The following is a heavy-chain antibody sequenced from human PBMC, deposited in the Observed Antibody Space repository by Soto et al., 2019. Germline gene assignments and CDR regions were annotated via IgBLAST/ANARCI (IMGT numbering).Heavy chain of an antibody. CDR1: GFTFSSYS. J-gene: IGHJ6*02. Sequence: GGSLRLSCAASGFTFSSYSMNWVRQAPGKGLEWVSSISSSSSYIYYADSVKGRFTISRDNAKNSLYLQMNSLRAEDAGVYYCASRKLQFYYYGMDVWGQGTTVTVSS. V-gene: IGHV3-21*01. CDR3: ASRKLQFYYYGMDV. CDR2: ISSSSSYI. D-gene: IGHD4-4*01.